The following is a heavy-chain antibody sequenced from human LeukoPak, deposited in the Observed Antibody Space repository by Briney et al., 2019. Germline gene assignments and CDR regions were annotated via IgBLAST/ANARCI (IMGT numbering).Heavy chain of an antibody. CDR1: GGTFSSYA. V-gene: IGHV1-69*13. Sequence: SVKVSCKASGGTFSSYAISWVRQAPGQGLEWMGGIIPIFGTANYAQKFQGRVTITADESTSTAYMELSSLRSEDTAVYYCAKDLTVTTSRTFHAWGQGTLVTVSS. CDR2: IIPIFGTA. D-gene: IGHD4-17*01. CDR3: AKDLTVTTSRTFHA. J-gene: IGHJ4*02.